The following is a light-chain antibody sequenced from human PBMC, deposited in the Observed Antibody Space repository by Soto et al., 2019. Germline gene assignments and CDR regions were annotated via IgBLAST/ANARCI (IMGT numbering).Light chain of an antibody. CDR2: AAS. J-gene: IGKJ5*01. CDR1: QRINSW. V-gene: IGKV1-12*01. Sequence: DILMTQSPSSVSASVVDRVTITRRASQRINSWLAWYQQRPGKAPKLLIYAASSLQSGVPSGFSGSASGTDFTLTINSLQPEDFATYYCQQAYSFPRAFGQGTRLEIK. CDR3: QQAYSFPRA.